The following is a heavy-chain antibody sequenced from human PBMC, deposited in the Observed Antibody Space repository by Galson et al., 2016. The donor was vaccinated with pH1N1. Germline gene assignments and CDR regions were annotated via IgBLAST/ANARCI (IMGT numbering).Heavy chain of an antibody. D-gene: IGHD1-1*01. J-gene: IGHJ4*02. CDR3: ARSTKGVSTGHFDS. CDR2: IYPGDSDT. CDR1: GYSFSNYW. Sequence: QSGAEVKNPGEFLRISCKGSGYSFSNYWIAWVRQMPGKGLECMGVIYPGDSDTKYNPSFEGQVVISADKSISSVFLQWNSLEASDTAMYYCARSTKGVSTGHFDSWGQGTLVTVSS. V-gene: IGHV5-51*01.